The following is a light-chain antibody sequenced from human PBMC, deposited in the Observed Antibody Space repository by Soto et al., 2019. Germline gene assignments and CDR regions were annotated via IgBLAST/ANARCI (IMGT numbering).Light chain of an antibody. CDR1: QSVTGTN. CDR3: QQYDNSPPMYT. V-gene: IGKV3-20*01. J-gene: IGKJ2*01. CDR2: DAV. Sequence: EIVLTQSPGTLSLSPGEGATLSCRASQSVTGTNLAWYQQRAGQAPRLLIYDAVRRATGIPDRFSGSGSGTDFTLTISRLEPEDFAVYYCQQYDNSPPMYTFGQGTKLEIK.